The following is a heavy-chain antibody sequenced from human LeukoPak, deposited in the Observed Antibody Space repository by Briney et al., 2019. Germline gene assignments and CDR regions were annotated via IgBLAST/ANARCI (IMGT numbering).Heavy chain of an antibody. Sequence: PGGSLRLSCGGSRFTFSSYGMHWVRQAPGKGLEWVAFIRYDGSTKEYADSVKGRFTISRDNSKNTLYLQMNSLRGDDTARYYCAKDRVFAVVSENWFDPWGQGTLVTVSS. CDR2: IRYDGSTK. CDR1: RFTFSSYG. J-gene: IGHJ5*02. CDR3: AKDRVFAVVSENWFDP. D-gene: IGHD4-23*01. V-gene: IGHV3-30*02.